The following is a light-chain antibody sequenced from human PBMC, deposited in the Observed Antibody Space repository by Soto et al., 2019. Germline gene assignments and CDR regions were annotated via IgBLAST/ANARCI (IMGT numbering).Light chain of an antibody. J-gene: IGKJ2*02. CDR1: QSVSTC. CDR2: DAS. V-gene: IGKV3-11*01. CDR3: QPRSNWPRT. Sequence: EIVLTQSPATLSLSPGERATLSCRASQSVSTCLAWYQQKPGQAPGLLSFDASTRATGIPARYSGSGSGTDYTPTISSLEPQDIAVYYCQPRSNWPRTFGQGTKLAVK.